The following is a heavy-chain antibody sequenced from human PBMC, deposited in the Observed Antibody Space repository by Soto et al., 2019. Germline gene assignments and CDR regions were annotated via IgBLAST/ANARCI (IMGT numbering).Heavy chain of an antibody. D-gene: IGHD2-2*01. J-gene: IGHJ6*02. CDR3: ARVGVLVPAANLDSWGYYGMDV. Sequence: TSETLSLTCTVSGGSISSGDYYWSWIRQPPGKGLEWIGYIYYSGSTYYNPSLKSRVTISVDTSKNQFSLKLSSVTAADTAVYYCARVGVLVPAANLDSWGYYGMDVWGQGTTVTVSS. V-gene: IGHV4-30-4*01. CDR2: IYYSGST. CDR1: GGSISSGDYY.